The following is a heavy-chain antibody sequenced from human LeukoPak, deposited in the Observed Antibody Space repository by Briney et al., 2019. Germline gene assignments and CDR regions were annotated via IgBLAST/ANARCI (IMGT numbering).Heavy chain of an antibody. Sequence: SETLSLTCTVSGGSISSYYWSWIRQPPGKGLEWIGYIYYSGSTNYNPSLKSRVTISVDTSKNQFSLKLSSVTAADTAVYYCARDGYSSTWYYGMDVWGQGTAVTVSS. D-gene: IGHD6-13*01. CDR1: GGSISSYY. J-gene: IGHJ6*02. CDR2: IYYSGST. CDR3: ARDGYSSTWYYGMDV. V-gene: IGHV4-59*01.